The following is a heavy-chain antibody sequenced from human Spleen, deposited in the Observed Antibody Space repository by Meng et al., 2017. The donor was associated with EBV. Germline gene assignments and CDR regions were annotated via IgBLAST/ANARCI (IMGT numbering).Heavy chain of an antibody. J-gene: IGHJ5*02. CDR1: GDSITSGGYS. V-gene: IGHV4-30-2*01. CDR3: ARDQPGWFDP. D-gene: IGHD1-14*01. CDR2: IYHSGTT. Sequence: PLQEAGSGLVRPSQTLSLTCTVSGDSITSGGYSWTWIRQTPGKGLEWIGNIYHSGTTYYNPSLKSRVTLSVDTSANQFSLKLTSLTAADTAVYYCARDQPGWFDPWGQGTLVTVSS.